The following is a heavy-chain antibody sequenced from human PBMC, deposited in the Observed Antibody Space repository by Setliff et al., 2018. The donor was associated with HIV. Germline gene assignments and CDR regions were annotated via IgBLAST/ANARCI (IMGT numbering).Heavy chain of an antibody. CDR2: VCRRGGI. D-gene: IGHD1-26*01. J-gene: IGHJ5*02. V-gene: IGHV4-4*02. CDR3: VRHHEWALGT. Sequence: PSETLSLTCAVSGDSINTPHCWSWVRQSLEKGLEWIGEVCRRGGINYNPFLWSRASISMDKPRNYFSLEMASMPAADTAVYFCVRHHEWALGTWGQGLLVTVSS. CDR1: GDSINTPHC.